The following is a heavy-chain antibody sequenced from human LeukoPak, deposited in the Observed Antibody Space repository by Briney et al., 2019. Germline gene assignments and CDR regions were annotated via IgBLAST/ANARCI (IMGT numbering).Heavy chain of an antibody. CDR3: ARINNWSYHYLDC. CDR2: IYYSGST. Sequence: SETLSLTCTVSGGSISSYYWSWIRQPPGKGLEWIGYIYYSGSTNYNPSLKSRVTISVDTSKNQFSLKLSSVTAADTAVYYCARINNWSYHYLDCWRQETLVTVSS. D-gene: IGHD1-7*01. CDR1: GGSISSYY. J-gene: IGHJ4*02. V-gene: IGHV4-59*01.